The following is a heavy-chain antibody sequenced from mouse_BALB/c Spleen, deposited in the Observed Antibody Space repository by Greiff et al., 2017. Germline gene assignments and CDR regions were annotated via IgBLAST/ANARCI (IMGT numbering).Heavy chain of an antibody. D-gene: IGHD2-14*01. J-gene: IGHJ3*01. V-gene: IGHV1-14*01. Sequence: VQLQQSGPELVKPGASVKMSCKASGYTFTSYVMHWVKQKPGQGLEWIGYINPYNDGTKYNEKFKGKATLTSDKSSSTAYMELSSLTSEDSAVYYCARDGPDYRFPWFAYWGQGTLVTVSA. CDR2: INPYNDGT. CDR1: GYTFTSYV. CDR3: ARDGPDYRFPWFAY.